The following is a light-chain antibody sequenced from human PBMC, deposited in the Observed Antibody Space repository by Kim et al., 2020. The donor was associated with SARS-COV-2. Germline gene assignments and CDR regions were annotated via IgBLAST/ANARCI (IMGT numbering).Light chain of an antibody. CDR1: SSNIGRNT. CDR2: TDD. J-gene: IGLJ3*02. CDR3: ATWDDSLDVWM. Sequence: GQRVTISCSGSSSNIGRNTGNWYQQFPGTDPQILIDTDDRRPSGVSDRVSCSKSGTSASLAISALRSEDEADYYCATWDDSLDVWMFGGGTQLTVL. V-gene: IGLV1-44*01.